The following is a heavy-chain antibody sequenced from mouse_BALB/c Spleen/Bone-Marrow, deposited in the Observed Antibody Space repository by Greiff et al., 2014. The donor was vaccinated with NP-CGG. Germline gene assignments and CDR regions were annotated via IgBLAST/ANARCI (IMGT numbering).Heavy chain of an antibody. CDR2: IRNKANGYTT. Sequence: EVKLMESGGGLVQPGGSLRLSCATSGFTFTDYYMSWVRQPPGKALEWLGFIRNKANGYTTEYGASVKGRFTISRDNSQSILYLQMNTLRAEDSATYYCARDRTTATLYWYFDVWGAGTTVTVSS. D-gene: IGHD1-2*01. J-gene: IGHJ1*01. CDR1: GFTFTDYY. V-gene: IGHV7-3*02. CDR3: ARDRTTATLYWYFDV.